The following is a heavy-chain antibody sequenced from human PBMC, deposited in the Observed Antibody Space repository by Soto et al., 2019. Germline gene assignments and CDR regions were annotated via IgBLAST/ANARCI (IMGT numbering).Heavy chain of an antibody. D-gene: IGHD6-19*01. Sequence: QVQLLQSGAEVKRPGSSVTVSCEASGGTFSSLGFTWVRQAPVQGLAWMGGIIPISGRTTFAQNFQGRVTPSADASKRTIYMEVTTLPSDDTAIYYCATRGTLGRWLEFADTWGQGTLVTVSS. J-gene: IGHJ5*02. V-gene: IGHV1-69*01. CDR1: GGTFSSLG. CDR2: IIPISGRT. CDR3: ATRGTLGRWLEFADT.